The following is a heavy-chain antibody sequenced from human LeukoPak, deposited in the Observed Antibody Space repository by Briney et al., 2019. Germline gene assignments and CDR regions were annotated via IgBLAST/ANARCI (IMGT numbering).Heavy chain of an antibody. Sequence: GGSLRLSCAASGFTFDDYAMHWVRQAPGKGLEWVSGISWNSGSIGYADSVKGRFTISRDNAKNSLYLQMNSLRAEDTAVYYCVGQLAPSYDYWGQGTLVTVSS. CDR2: ISWNSGSI. D-gene: IGHD6-6*01. J-gene: IGHJ4*02. CDR1: GFTFDDYA. CDR3: VGQLAPSYDY. V-gene: IGHV3-9*01.